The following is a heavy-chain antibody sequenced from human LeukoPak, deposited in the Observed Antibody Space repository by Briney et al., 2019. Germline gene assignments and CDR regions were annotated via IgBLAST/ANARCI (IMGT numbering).Heavy chain of an antibody. V-gene: IGHV4-39*07. CDR3: ASVWFGELGGYFDY. Sequence: SETLSLTCTVSGGSISSSSYYWGWIRQPPGKGLEWIGSIYYSGSTYYNPSLKSRVTISVDTSKNQFSLKLSSVTAADTAVYYCASVWFGELGGYFDYWGQGTLVTVSS. J-gene: IGHJ4*02. CDR1: GGSISSSSYY. CDR2: IYYSGST. D-gene: IGHD3-10*01.